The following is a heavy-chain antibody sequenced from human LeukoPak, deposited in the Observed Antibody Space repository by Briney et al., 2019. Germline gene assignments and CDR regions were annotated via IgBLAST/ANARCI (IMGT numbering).Heavy chain of an antibody. V-gene: IGHV3-7*01. Sequence: GGSLRLXCAASGFTFSSYWMSWVRQAPGKGLEWVANIKQDGSEKYYVDSVKGRFTISRDNAKNSLYLQMNSLRAEDTAVYYCARDLIYCGGDCYDYWGQGTLVTVSS. CDR2: IKQDGSEK. CDR1: GFTFSSYW. J-gene: IGHJ4*02. CDR3: ARDLIYCGGDCYDY. D-gene: IGHD2-21*01.